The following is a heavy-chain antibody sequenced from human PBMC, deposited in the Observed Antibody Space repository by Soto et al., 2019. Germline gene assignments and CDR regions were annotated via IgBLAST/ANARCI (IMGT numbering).Heavy chain of an antibody. Sequence: GGSLRLSCAASGFTFSSYAMSWVRQAPGKGLEWVSAISGSGGSTYYADSVKGRFTISRDNSKNTLYLQMNSLRAGDTAVYYCGRGLGDYGWGSYRYDYWGQGTLVTVSS. CDR2: ISGSGGST. D-gene: IGHD3-16*02. CDR3: GRGLGDYGWGSYRYDY. CDR1: GFTFSSYA. J-gene: IGHJ4*02. V-gene: IGHV3-23*01.